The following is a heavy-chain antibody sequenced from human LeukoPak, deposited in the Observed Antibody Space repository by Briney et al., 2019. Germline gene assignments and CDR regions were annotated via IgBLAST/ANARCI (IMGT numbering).Heavy chain of an antibody. D-gene: IGHD2-15*01. CDR2: INPSGGST. CDR1: GYTFTSYY. J-gene: IGHJ6*02. V-gene: IGHV1-46*01. CDR3: ARDDIVVVVVAQDEDYYYGMDV. Sequence: ASVKVSCKASGYTFTSYYMHWVRQAPGQGLEWMGIINPSGGSTSYAQKFQGRVTMTRDTSTSTVYMELSSLRSEDTAVYYCARDDIVVVVVAQDEDYYYGMDVWGQGTTVTVSS.